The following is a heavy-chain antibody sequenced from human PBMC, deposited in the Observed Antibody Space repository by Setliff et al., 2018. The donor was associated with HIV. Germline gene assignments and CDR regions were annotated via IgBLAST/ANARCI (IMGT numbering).Heavy chain of an antibody. CDR3: ARGRLRPQTYYHYYYMDV. CDR1: GGSISSHY. V-gene: IGHV4-59*11. Sequence: SETLSLTCTVSGGSISSHYWSWIRQPPGKGLEWIGYIYYSGSTNYNPSLKSGVTISVDTSKNQFSLKLSSVTAADTAVYYSARGRLRPQTYYHYYYMDVWGKGTTVTVSS. D-gene: IGHD5-12*01. CDR2: IYYSGST. J-gene: IGHJ6*03.